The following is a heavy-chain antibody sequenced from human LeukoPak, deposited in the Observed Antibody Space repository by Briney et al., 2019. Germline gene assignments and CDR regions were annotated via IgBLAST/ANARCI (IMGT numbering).Heavy chain of an antibody. V-gene: IGHV5-51*01. D-gene: IGHD6-6*01. J-gene: IGHJ5*02. CDR3: ARGGIEYSSSGPMYNWFDP. CDR1: GYSFTSYW. Sequence: GESLKISCKGSGYSFTSYWIGWVRQMPGKGLEWMGIIYPGDSDTRYSPSFQGQVTISADKSISTAYLQWSSLKASDTAMYYCARGGIEYSSSGPMYNWFDPWGQGTLVTVSS. CDR2: IYPGDSDT.